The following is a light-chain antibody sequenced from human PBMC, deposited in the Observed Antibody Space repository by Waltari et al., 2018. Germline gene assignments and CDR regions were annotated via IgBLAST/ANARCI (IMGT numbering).Light chain of an antibody. J-gene: IGLJ2*01. CDR1: NLGDKF. Sequence: SYELTQSPSVSVSPGLTATITCSGDNLGDKFVSWYQQKPGQSPILVIFENRRRPLVFPERCSGSNSGNTATLTISGTQTLDEADYYCQTWDRRIPIFGGGTKLTVL. CDR2: ENR. V-gene: IGLV3-1*01. CDR3: QTWDRRIPI.